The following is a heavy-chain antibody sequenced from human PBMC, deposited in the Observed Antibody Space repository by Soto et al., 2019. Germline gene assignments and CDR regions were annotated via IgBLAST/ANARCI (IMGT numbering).Heavy chain of an antibody. CDR3: ARDQGVAAAGITWFDP. J-gene: IGHJ5*02. CDR1: GGPMNSYH. V-gene: IGHV4-4*07. CDR2: IHSSGST. Sequence: SETLSLTCTVSGGPMNSYHWSWIRQPAGKGLEWIGHIHSSGSTNYNPSLKSRVPMSVDTSKNQFSLRLMSVTAADTAVYYCARDQGVAAAGITWFDPWGQGALVTVSS. D-gene: IGHD6-13*01.